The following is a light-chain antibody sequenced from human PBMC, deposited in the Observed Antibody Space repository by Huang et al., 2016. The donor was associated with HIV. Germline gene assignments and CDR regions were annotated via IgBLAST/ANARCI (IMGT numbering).Light chain of an antibody. Sequence: DVLLTQSPLSLPVTLGQPAFITCKSNQSLVYGDGNIYLNWFHQRPGHSPRRLIYNLSNRDSGVTDRFSAGGSGTDFTLWISEVEAEDVGDYYCMQASHGAATFGQGTRVDIK. V-gene: IGKV2-30*01. J-gene: IGKJ1*01. CDR2: NLS. CDR1: QSLVYGDGNIY. CDR3: MQASHGAAT.